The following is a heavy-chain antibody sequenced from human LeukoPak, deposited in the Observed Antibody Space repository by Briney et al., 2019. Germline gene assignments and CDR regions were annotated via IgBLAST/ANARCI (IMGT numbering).Heavy chain of an antibody. V-gene: IGHV4-34*01. J-gene: IGHJ3*02. CDR3: ALSSGYYNDAFDI. CDR1: GGSFSGYY. Sequence: SETLSLTCAVYGGSFSGYYWSWIRQPPGKGLEWIGEINHSGSTYYNPSLKSRVTISVDRSKNQFSLKLSSVTAADTAVYYCALSSGYYNDAFDIWGQGTMVTVSS. D-gene: IGHD3-22*01. CDR2: INHSGST.